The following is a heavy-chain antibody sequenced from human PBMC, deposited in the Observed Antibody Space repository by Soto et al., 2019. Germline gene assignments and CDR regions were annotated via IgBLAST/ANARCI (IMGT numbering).Heavy chain of an antibody. Sequence: SVKVSCKASGGSFSSFGISWVRQAPGQGLEWMGGVIPVFGRPNYAQRFRGRLTITADESTNTVYLELIGLRSEDTAVYYCAREGSGYNLWGQGTQVTVSS. CDR1: GGSFSSFG. V-gene: IGHV1-69*13. D-gene: IGHD5-12*01. CDR2: VIPVFGRP. J-gene: IGHJ1*01. CDR3: AREGSGYNL.